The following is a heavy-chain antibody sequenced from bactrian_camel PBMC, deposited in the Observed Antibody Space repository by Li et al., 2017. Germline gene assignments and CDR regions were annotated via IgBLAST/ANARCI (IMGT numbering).Heavy chain of an antibody. CDR2: IDSFGST. V-gene: IGHV3S53*01. J-gene: IGHJ4*01. D-gene: IGHD3*01. Sequence: HVQLVESGGGSAQAGGSLRLSCTASGYLTLMNYIGWFRQAPEKEREGVAAIDSFGSTKYADSVKGRFTISKDNAKNTLYLQMSTMKPEDTAVYYCAADWAPGENWVRSALNNPQIYNYWGPGTQVTVS. CDR1: GYLTLMNY. CDR3: AADWAPGENWVRSALNNPQIYNY.